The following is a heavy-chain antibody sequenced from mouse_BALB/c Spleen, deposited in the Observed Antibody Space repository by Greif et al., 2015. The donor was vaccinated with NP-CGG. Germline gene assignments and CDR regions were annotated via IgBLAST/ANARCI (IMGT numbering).Heavy chain of an antibody. CDR2: ISYSGST. V-gene: IGHV3-2*02. CDR3: ARLVSPYYAMDY. D-gene: IGHD2-10*02. J-gene: IGHJ4*01. CDR1: GYSITSDYA. Sequence: EVQLVESGPGLVKPSQSLSLTCTVTGYSITSDYAWNWIRQFPGNKLEWMGYISYSGSTSYNPSLKSRISITRDTYKNQFFLQLDSVTTEDTATYYCARLVSPYYAMDYWGQGTSVTVSS.